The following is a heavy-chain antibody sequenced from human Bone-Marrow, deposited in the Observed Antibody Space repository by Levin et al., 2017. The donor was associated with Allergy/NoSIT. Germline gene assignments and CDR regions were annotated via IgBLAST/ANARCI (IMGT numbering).Heavy chain of an antibody. D-gene: IGHD2-15*01. Sequence: GGSLRLSCAASGFTFSSYAMSWVRQAPGKGLEWVSGIRGSGVGTYYADSVKGRFTFSRDNSNNTLHLQMNSLRVEDTAIYYCAKDTYTCSGGSCYFFDYWGQGALVTVSS. J-gene: IGHJ4*02. CDR2: IRGSGVGT. CDR1: GFTFSSYA. CDR3: AKDTYTCSGGSCYFFDY. V-gene: IGHV3-23*01.